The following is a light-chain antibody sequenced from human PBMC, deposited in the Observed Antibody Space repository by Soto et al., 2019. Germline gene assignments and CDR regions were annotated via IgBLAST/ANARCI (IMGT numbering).Light chain of an antibody. V-gene: IGKV1-39*01. Sequence: IHMTQSPSSLSASVGDRVTITCRASQSISSYLNWYQQKPGKAPKLLIYAASSLQSGVPSRFSGSGSGTDFTLTISSLQPEDFATYYCQQSYSTIWTFGQGTKVDIK. CDR2: AAS. CDR3: QQSYSTIWT. J-gene: IGKJ1*01. CDR1: QSISSY.